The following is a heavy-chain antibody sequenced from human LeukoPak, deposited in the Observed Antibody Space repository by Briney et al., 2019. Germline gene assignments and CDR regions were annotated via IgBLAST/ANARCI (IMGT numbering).Heavy chain of an antibody. V-gene: IGHV3-53*01. J-gene: IGHJ4*02. CDR2: LYSDRNT. D-gene: IGHD1-14*01. Sequence: GGSLRLSCAASGFTVITNDMTWVRQAPGKGLEWVSVLYSDRNTKYADSVQGRFTISRDNSKNTLYLEMNSLSPDDTAVYYCARGVEPLAANTLAYWGQGTLVTVSS. CDR3: ARGVEPLAANTLAY. CDR1: GFTVITND.